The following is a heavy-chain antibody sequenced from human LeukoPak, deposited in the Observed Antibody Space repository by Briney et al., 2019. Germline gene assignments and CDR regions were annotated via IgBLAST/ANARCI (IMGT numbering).Heavy chain of an antibody. J-gene: IGHJ3*02. D-gene: IGHD2-2*01. CDR1: GFTFSSYW. CDR2: IKQDGSEK. CDR3: ERLGGVVVPEAFDI. Sequence: GGSLRLSCAASGFTFSSYWMSWVRQAPGKGLEWVANIKQDGSEKYYVDSVKGRFTISRDNAKNSLYLQMNSLRAEDTAVYYCERLGGVVVPEAFDIWGQGTMVTVSS. V-gene: IGHV3-7*01.